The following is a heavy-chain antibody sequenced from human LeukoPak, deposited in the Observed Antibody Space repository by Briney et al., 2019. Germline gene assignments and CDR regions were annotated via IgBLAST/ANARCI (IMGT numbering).Heavy chain of an antibody. CDR2: MNPDSGDT. D-gene: IGHD3-3*01. CDR1: VYTFTDHY. V-gene: IGHV1-2*02. Sequence: APVTVSCKASVYTFTDHYIYWVRLAPGQELEWMGWMNPDSGDTKYAQKSKGRVTMTRGTSLNTAYMYLRRLKYHDTALYYSARFIGAWRGYDRENPFDAWGQGTLVTVSS. CDR3: ARFIGAWRGYDRENPFDA. J-gene: IGHJ5*02.